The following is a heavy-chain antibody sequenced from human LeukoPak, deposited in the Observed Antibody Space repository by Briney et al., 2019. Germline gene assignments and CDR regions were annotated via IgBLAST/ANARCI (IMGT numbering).Heavy chain of an antibody. V-gene: IGHV4-59*01. CDR1: GGSISSYY. Sequence: SETLSLTCAVSGGSISSYYWSWIRQPPGKGLEWIGYIYYSGSTNYNPSLKSRVTLSVDTSKNQFSLKLSSVTAADTAVYYCARGGGSGYSYGWGQGTLVTVSS. CDR3: ARGGGSGYSYG. CDR2: IYYSGST. J-gene: IGHJ4*02. D-gene: IGHD5-18*01.